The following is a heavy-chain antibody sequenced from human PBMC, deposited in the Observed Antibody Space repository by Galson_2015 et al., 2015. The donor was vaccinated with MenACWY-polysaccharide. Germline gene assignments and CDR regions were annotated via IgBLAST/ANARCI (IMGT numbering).Heavy chain of an antibody. J-gene: IGHJ4*02. V-gene: IGHV3-48*01. Sequence: SLRLSCAASGFTFSNYSMNRVRQAPGKGLEWASYIRRTGPRIYYADSVKGRFTITRDNAKSLLFLQMNSLRADDTAVYYCVRDPHALDFWGQGTLVTVSS. D-gene: IGHD2-2*01. CDR3: VRDPHALDF. CDR2: IRRTGPRI. CDR1: GFTFSNYS.